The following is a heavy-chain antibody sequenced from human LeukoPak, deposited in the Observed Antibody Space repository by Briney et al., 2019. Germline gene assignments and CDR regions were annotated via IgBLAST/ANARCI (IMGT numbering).Heavy chain of an antibody. V-gene: IGHV3-21*01. CDR2: ISSSSSYI. CDR1: GFTFSSYS. CDR3: ARKGYYDSSGIGRYFDY. Sequence: PGGSLRLSCAASGFTFSSYSMNWVRQAPGKGLEWVSSISSSSSYIYYADSVKGRFTISRDNAKNSLYLQMNSLRAEDTAVYYCARKGYYDSSGIGRYFDYWGQGTLVTVSS. J-gene: IGHJ4*02. D-gene: IGHD3-22*01.